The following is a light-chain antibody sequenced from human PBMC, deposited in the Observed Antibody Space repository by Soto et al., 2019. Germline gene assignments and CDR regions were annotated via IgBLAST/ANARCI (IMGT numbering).Light chain of an antibody. Sequence: QSALTQPASVSGSPVQWITISCTGTSSDVGSYNLVSWYQQHPGKAPKLMIYEGSKRPSGVSNRFSGSKSGNTASLTISGLQAEDEADYSCCSYAGSSTFVVFGGGTKLTVL. V-gene: IGLV2-23*03. CDR2: EGS. CDR1: SSDVGSYNL. CDR3: CSYAGSSTFVV. J-gene: IGLJ2*01.